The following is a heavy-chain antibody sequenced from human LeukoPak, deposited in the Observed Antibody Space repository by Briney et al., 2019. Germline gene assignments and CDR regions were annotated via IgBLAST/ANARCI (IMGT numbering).Heavy chain of an antibody. Sequence: PGGSLRLSCAAPGVTFVDYGMTSVRWTGGKVLQSVYRINWNGGSTGYADSVKGRFTISRDNAKNSLYLQMNSLRAEDTASYYCARKIDYGNEYYFDYWGQGTLVTVSS. CDR2: INWNGGST. J-gene: IGHJ4*02. CDR3: ARKIDYGNEYYFDY. D-gene: IGHD4-17*01. V-gene: IGHV3-20*04. CDR1: GVTFVDYG.